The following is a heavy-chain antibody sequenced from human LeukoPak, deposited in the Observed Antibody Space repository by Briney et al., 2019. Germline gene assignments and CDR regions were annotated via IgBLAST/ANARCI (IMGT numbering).Heavy chain of an antibody. J-gene: IGHJ4*02. CDR1: GFTFSSYA. D-gene: IGHD2-2*01. V-gene: IGHV3-30-3*01. Sequence: PGGSLRLSCAASGFTFSSYAMHWVRQAPGKGLEWVAVISYDGSNKYYADSVKDRFTISRDNSKNTLYLQMNSLRAEDTAVYYCARDHGPPSSSTSKYYFDYWGQGTLVTVSS. CDR3: ARDHGPPSSSTSKYYFDY. CDR2: ISYDGSNK.